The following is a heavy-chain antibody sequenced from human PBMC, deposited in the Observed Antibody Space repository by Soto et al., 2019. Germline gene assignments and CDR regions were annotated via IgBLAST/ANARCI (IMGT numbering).Heavy chain of an antibody. J-gene: IGHJ6*03. V-gene: IGHV3-11*01. CDR3: ARDSAVILYTRPKYYYYMDV. CDR2: ISSSGSTI. Sequence: QVQLVESGGGLVKPGGSLRLSCAASGFTFSDYYMSWIRQAPGKGLEWVSYISSSGSTIYYADSVKGRFTISRDNAKNSLYLQMNSLRAEDTDVYYCARDSAVILYTRPKYYYYMDVWGKGTTVTVSS. CDR1: GFTFSDYY. D-gene: IGHD2-21*01.